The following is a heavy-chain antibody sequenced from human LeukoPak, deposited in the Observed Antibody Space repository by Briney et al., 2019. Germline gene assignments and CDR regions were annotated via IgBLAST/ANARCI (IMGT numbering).Heavy chain of an antibody. CDR2: IDQSGSRT. V-gene: IGHV3-7*01. Sequence: GGSLRLSCVASGFTFSTSSMSWVRQTPGKELEWVGNIDQSGSRTYYGAFVEGRFTISRDNAKNSLYLQMNSLRAEDTAVYYCARSPDTGTVDFWGQGALVTVSS. CDR3: ARSPDTGTVDF. CDR1: GFTFSTSS. J-gene: IGHJ4*02. D-gene: IGHD1-1*01.